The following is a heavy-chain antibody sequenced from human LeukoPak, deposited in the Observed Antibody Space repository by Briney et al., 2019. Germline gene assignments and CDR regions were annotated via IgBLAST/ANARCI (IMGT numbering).Heavy chain of an antibody. V-gene: IGHV1-18*01. CDR1: GYTFTIYG. Sequence: ASVKVSCKASGYTFTIYGISWVRQAPGQGLEWMGWISAYNGNTNYAQKLQGRVTMTTDTSTSTAYMELRSLRSDDTAVYYCARDSSSWYDYLYMDVWGKGTTVTVSS. CDR3: ARDSSSWYDYLYMDV. CDR2: ISAYNGNT. D-gene: IGHD6-13*01. J-gene: IGHJ6*03.